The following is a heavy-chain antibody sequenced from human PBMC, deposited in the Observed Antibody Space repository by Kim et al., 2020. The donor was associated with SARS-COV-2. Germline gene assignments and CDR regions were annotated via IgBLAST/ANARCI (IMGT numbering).Heavy chain of an antibody. CDR1: GFTFSDYA. J-gene: IGHJ6*02. V-gene: IGHV3-30-3*01. CDR2: ISSDENTK. D-gene: IGHD2-15*01. Sequence: GGSLRLSCAASGFTFSDYALHWVRQAPGKGLEWGAVISSDENTKYYTDSVKGRFTISRDNSKNTLYLQMNSLRVEDTAVYYCTRDRGNSHRGAHGMDVWGQGTTVTVSS. CDR3: TRDRGNSHRGAHGMDV.